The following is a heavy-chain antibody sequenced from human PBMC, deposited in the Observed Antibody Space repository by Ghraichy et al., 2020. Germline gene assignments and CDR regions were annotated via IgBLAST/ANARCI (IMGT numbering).Heavy chain of an antibody. V-gene: IGHV4-38-2*01. CDR3: ATSRAFDSSVYSHDY. CDR2: IYHSGST. Sequence: SETLSLTCAVSGYSISSGYYWGWIRQPPGKGLELIGSIYHSGSTYYNPSLKSRVTISVDPSKNQFSLKMSSVTAADTAVYYCATSRAFDSSVYSHDYWGQGTLVTVSS. J-gene: IGHJ4*02. D-gene: IGHD3-22*01. CDR1: GYSISSGYY.